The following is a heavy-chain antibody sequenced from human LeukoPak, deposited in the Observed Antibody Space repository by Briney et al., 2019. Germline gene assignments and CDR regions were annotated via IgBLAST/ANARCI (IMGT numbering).Heavy chain of an antibody. J-gene: IGHJ3*02. CDR2: IYYSGST. Sequence: PSETLSLTCTVSGGSISSSSYYWGWIRQPPGKGLEWIGSIYYSGSTYYNPSLKSRVTISVDTSKNQFSLKLSSVTAADTAVYYCARDGHPTVVISVCAFDIWGQGTMVTVSS. CDR3: ARDGHPTVVISVCAFDI. V-gene: IGHV4-39*07. D-gene: IGHD4-23*01. CDR1: GGSISSSSYY.